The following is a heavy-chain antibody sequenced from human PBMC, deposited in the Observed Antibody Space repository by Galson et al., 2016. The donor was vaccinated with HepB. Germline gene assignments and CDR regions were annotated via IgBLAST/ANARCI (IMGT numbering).Heavy chain of an antibody. Sequence: SLRLSCAVSGFTFSSYSMDWVRQAPGKGLEWVSYITSSSSTIYYADSVKGRFTISRDNAKNSLYLQMNSLRDEDTAVYYCAKSPLMFFGELLGYFQHWGQGTLVTVSS. CDR3: AKSPLMFFGELLGYFQH. CDR2: ITSSSSTI. J-gene: IGHJ1*01. CDR1: GFTFSSYS. V-gene: IGHV3-48*02. D-gene: IGHD3-10*01.